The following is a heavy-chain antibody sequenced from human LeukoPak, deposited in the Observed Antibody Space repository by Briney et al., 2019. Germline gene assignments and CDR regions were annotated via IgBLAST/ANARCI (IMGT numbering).Heavy chain of an antibody. J-gene: IGHJ4*02. V-gene: IGHV3-69-1*01. CDR1: GFTFRNYY. D-gene: IGHD2-2*02. CDR2: IGGDGVA. CDR3: AKDRANWAIDD. Sequence: GRSLRLSCAASGFTFRNYYMHWVRQAPGKGLEWVSYIGGDGVAFYADSVKGRFTMSKDDARKSLYLQMSSLRVEDTALYYCAKDRANWAIDDWGQGTQVTVSS.